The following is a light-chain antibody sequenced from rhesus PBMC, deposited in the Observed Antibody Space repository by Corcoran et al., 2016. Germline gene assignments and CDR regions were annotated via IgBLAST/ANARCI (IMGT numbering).Light chain of an antibody. J-gene: IGLJ1*01. CDR3: CSYRSGSTYYI. Sequence: ALTQPPSVSKSLGQSVTISCTGNSSYIGGYNEVSWYQQNPGTAPRLLIYDVSKRPSGVSDRFSGSKSGNTASLTISGLQAEYAADYYCCSYRSGSTYYIFGAGTRLTVL. CDR2: DVS. V-gene: IGLV2S9*01. CDR1: SSYIGGYNE.